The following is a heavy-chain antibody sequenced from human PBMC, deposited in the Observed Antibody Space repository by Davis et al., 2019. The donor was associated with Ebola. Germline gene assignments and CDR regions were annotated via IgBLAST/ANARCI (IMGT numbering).Heavy chain of an antibody. CDR3: ARDRPAAPFDP. Sequence: AASVKVSCKASGYTFTSYGISWVRQAPGQGLEWMGRIIPILGIANYAQKFQGRVTITADKSTSTAYMELRSLRSDDTAVYYCARDRPAAPFDPWGQGTLVTVSS. D-gene: IGHD2-2*01. V-gene: IGHV1-69*04. J-gene: IGHJ5*02. CDR2: IIPILGIA. CDR1: GYTFTSYG.